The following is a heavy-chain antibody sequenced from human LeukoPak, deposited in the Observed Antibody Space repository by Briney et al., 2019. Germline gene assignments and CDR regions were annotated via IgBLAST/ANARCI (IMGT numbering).Heavy chain of an antibody. D-gene: IGHD4-23*01. CDR1: GFTFSNYA. CDR2: IWYDGSYK. J-gene: IGHJ3*02. CDR3: ARGNSDAFDI. Sequence: GRSLKLSCAASGFTFSNYAMHWVRQAPGKGPEWMAIIWYDGSYKYYADSVKGRFTISRDNSKNTLYLQVNSLTAEDTAVYYCARGNSDAFDIWGHGTMVTVSS. V-gene: IGHV3-33*01.